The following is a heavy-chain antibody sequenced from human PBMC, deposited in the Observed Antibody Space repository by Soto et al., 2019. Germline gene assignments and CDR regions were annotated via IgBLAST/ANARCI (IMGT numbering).Heavy chain of an antibody. CDR3: ARYYYESSGYPRGMDV. D-gene: IGHD3-22*01. Sequence: QVQLVQSGAEVKKPGASVKVSCKASGYTFTSYDINWVRQATGQGLEWMGWMNPNSGNTGYAQKFQGRVTMTRNTSISTAYMELSSLRSEDTAVYYCARYYYESSGYPRGMDVWGQGTTVTVSS. CDR1: GYTFTSYD. V-gene: IGHV1-8*01. J-gene: IGHJ6*02. CDR2: MNPNSGNT.